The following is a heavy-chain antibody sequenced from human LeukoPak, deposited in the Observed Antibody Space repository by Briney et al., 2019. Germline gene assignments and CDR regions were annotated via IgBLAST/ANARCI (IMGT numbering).Heavy chain of an antibody. CDR2: ISSSGSTI. CDR1: GFTFSSYE. D-gene: IGHD3-22*01. V-gene: IGHV3-48*03. CDR3: ARFGHDSSGYYYGGFDY. Sequence: GGSLRLSCAASGFTFSSYEMNWVRQAPGKGLEWVSYISSSGSTIYYADSVKGRFTISRDNAKNSLYLQMNSLRAEDTAVYYCARFGHDSSGYYYGGFDYWGQGTLVTVSS. J-gene: IGHJ4*02.